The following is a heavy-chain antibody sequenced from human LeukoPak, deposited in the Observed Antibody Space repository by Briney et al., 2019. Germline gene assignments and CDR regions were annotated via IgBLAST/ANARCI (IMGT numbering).Heavy chain of an antibody. Sequence: SETLSLTCTVSGRSISSYYWSWIRQPPGKGMEWIGSIYYSGSTNYNPSLKSRVTISVDTSKNQFSLKLSSVTGADTAVYYCARGTTVVTPYYFDYWGQGTLVTVSS. CDR3: ARGTTVVTPYYFDY. J-gene: IGHJ4*02. V-gene: IGHV4-59*01. CDR2: IYYSGST. D-gene: IGHD4-17*01. CDR1: GRSISSYY.